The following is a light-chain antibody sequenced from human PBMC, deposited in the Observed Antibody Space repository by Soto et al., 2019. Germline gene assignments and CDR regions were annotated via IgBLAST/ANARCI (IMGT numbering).Light chain of an antibody. CDR2: GNN. V-gene: IGLV1-40*01. CDR1: SSNIGAGYD. J-gene: IGLJ1*01. CDR3: QSYDSSLSSYV. Sequence: SVLTQPPSVSGAPGQRVTISCTGSSSNIGAGYDVHWYQQLPGTAPKLLIYGNNNRPSGVPDRFSGSKSGTSASLAITGLQADDEADYCCQSYDSSLSSYVFGTGTKVTVL.